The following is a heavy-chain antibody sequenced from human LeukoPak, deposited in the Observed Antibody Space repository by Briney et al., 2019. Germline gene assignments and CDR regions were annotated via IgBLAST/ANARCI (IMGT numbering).Heavy chain of an antibody. CDR1: GGTFSSYA. CDR3: ASSLDPNDILTGYEAADY. V-gene: IGHV1-69*04. Sequence: ASVKVSCKASGGTFSSYAISWVRQAPGQGLEWMGRIIPILGIANYAQKFQGRVTITADKSTSTAYMELSSLRSEDTAVYYCASSLDPNDILTGYEAADYWGQGTLVTVSS. J-gene: IGHJ4*02. CDR2: IIPILGIA. D-gene: IGHD3-9*01.